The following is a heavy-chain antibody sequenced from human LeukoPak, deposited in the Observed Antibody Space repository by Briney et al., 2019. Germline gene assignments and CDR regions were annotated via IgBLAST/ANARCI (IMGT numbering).Heavy chain of an antibody. V-gene: IGHV3-21*01. D-gene: IGHD5-12*01. J-gene: IGHJ4*02. CDR1: GFTFSSYS. Sequence: GGSLRLSCAASGFTFSSYSMNWVRQAPGKGLEWVSSISSSSSYIYYADSVKGRFTISRDNAKNSLYLQMNSLRAEDTAVYYCAKDWDIVATIDYWGQGTLVTVSS. CDR3: AKDWDIVATIDY. CDR2: ISSSSSYI.